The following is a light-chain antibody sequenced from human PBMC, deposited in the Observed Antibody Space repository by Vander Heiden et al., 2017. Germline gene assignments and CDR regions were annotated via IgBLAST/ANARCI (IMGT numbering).Light chain of an antibody. CDR2: WAS. V-gene: IGKV4-1*01. J-gene: IGKJ2*01. CDR1: QSVLHSSNNKNY. Sequence: DIVMTQSPDFLPVSLGERATINCKSSQSVLHSSNNKNYLAWYQQKPGQPPKLLIYWASTRESGVPDRFSGSGSGTDFTLAISSLQAEDVAVYYCQQYYTTPHTFGQGTKLEIK. CDR3: QQYYTTPHT.